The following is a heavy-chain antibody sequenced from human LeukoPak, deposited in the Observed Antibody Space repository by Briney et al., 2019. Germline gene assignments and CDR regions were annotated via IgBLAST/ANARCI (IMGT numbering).Heavy chain of an antibody. D-gene: IGHD1-26*01. CDR2: MYISGST. CDR3: ARDYLVGAPLDS. CDR1: GVSVTNYY. V-gene: IGHV4-4*07. Sequence: KPSETPSLTCTVSGVSVTNYYWAWIRQPAGKGLEWIGRMYISGSTNYNPSLKSRVTISIDKTKNQFSLKLRSVTAADTAVYYCARDYLVGAPLDSWGQGTLVTVSP. J-gene: IGHJ4*02.